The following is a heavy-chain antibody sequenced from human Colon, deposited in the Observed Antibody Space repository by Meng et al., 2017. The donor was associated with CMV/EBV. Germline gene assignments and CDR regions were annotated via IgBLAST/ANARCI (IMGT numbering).Heavy chain of an antibody. D-gene: IGHD2-2*01. Sequence: GGSLKLSGAASGFTLSPYWMHWVRQAPGKGREWVSLINKDGGNTTYADSVKDRFTISRDNARNMVYLQMNRLRAEDTAVYYCARRSSYCSSAGCYLNLWGQGTPVTVSS. V-gene: IGHV3-74*01. CDR1: GFTLSPYW. CDR2: INKDGGNT. J-gene: IGHJ5*02. CDR3: ARRSSYCSSAGCYLNL.